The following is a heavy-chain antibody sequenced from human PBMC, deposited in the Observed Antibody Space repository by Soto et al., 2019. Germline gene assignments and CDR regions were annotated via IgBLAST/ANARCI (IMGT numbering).Heavy chain of an antibody. CDR2: INPNSSGT. V-gene: IGHV1-2*02. CDR3: ARVEYSSSSYYYYYYGMDV. D-gene: IGHD6-6*01. J-gene: IGHJ6*02. CDR1: GYTFTGYY. Sequence: GASVKVSCKASGYTFTGYYMHWVRQAPGQGLEWMGWINPNSSGTNYAQKFQGRVTMTRDTSISTAYMELSRLRSGDTAVYYCARVEYSSSSYYYYYYGMDVWGQGTTVTVSS.